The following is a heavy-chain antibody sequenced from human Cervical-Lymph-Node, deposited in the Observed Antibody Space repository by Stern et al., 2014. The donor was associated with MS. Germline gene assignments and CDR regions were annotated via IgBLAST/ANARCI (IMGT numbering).Heavy chain of an antibody. V-gene: IGHV3-21*01. D-gene: IGHD4-17*01. CDR2: ISNNSTHT. J-gene: IGHJ4*02. CDR1: GFTFSHYS. Sequence: EVQLVESGGGLVKPGESLRLSCDDSGFTFSHYSINWVRQAPGKGLGWISSISNNSTHTYYAESVEGLFTISRDSAKDSVSLHMFSLRAEDTAVYYCARARVGDYARSPHLDSWGQGTLVTVSS. CDR3: ARARVGDYARSPHLDS.